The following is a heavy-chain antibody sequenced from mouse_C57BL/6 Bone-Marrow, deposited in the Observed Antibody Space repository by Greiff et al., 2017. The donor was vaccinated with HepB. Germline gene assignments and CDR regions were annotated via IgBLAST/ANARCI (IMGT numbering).Heavy chain of an antibody. CDR2: ISNLAYSI. CDR3: ARQELAFAY. Sequence: EVQGVESGGGLVQPGGSLKLSCAASGFTFSDYGMAWVRQAPRKGPEWVAFISNLAYSIYYADTVTGRFTISRENATNTLYLEMSSLRSEDTAMYYCARQELAFAYWGQGTLVTVSA. D-gene: IGHD1-1*01. J-gene: IGHJ3*01. V-gene: IGHV5-15*01. CDR1: GFTFSDYG.